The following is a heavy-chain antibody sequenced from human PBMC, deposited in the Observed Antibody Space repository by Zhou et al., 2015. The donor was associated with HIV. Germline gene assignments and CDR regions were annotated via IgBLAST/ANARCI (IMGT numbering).Heavy chain of an antibody. CDR1: GATFSSHA. D-gene: IGHD3-9*01. Sequence: QGHLIQSGPELKKPGSSVQISCEFSGATFSSHAIAWVRLAPGQGLEYMASVIPLFGKPKYRPTFQGRLKITAEVSTDTAYLELSSLTSEDTAIYYCAEDLLIYDIMTGYPRRANKRFDPWGQGTLVTVSS. J-gene: IGHJ5*02. CDR2: VIPLFGKP. CDR3: AEDLLIYDIMTGYPRRANKRFDP. V-gene: IGHV1-69*12.